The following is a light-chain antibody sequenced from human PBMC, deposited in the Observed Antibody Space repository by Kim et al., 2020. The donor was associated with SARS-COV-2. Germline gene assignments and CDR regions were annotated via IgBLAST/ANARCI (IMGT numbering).Light chain of an antibody. CDR3: NSYAGSRAYV. CDR2: GVT. J-gene: IGLJ1*01. V-gene: IGLV2-14*03. Sequence: QSAPTQPASVSGSPGQSITIYCTGTSSDIGAYNYVSWYQHYPGKAPKLVIYGVTERPSGASNRFSGSKSGNTAFLIISGLQPEDEADYYCNSYAGSRAYVFGTGTKVTVL. CDR1: SSDIGAYNY.